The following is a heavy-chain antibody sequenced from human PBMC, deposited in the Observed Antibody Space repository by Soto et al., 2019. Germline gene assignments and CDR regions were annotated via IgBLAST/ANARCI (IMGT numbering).Heavy chain of an antibody. CDR3: ARQVQVPADLMDV. CDR2: IYPGDSDT. CDR1: GYSFTSYW. J-gene: IGHJ6*02. D-gene: IGHD2-2*01. Sequence: PGESLKISCKGSGYSFTSYWIGWVRQMPGKGLEWMGIIYPGDSDTRYSPSFQGQVTISADKSISTAYLQWSSLKASDTAMYYCARQVQVPADLMDVWGQGTTVTVSS. V-gene: IGHV5-51*01.